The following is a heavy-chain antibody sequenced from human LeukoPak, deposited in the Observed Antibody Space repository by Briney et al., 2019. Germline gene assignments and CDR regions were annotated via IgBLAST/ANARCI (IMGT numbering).Heavy chain of an antibody. D-gene: IGHD2-15*01. V-gene: IGHV3-23*01. CDR3: AKAPSAQYYYYMDV. CDR1: GFTFSSYA. CDR2: ISGSGGST. Sequence: PGGSLRLSCAASGFTFSSYAMSWVRQAPGKGLEWVSAISGSGGSTYYADSVKGRFTISRDNSKNTPYLQMNSLRAEDTAVYYCAKAPSAQYYYYMDVWGKGTTVTVSS. J-gene: IGHJ6*03.